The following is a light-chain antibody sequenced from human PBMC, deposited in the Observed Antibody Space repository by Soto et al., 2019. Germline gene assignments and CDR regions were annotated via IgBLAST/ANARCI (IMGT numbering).Light chain of an antibody. CDR3: QQYTNTNNPWM. V-gene: IGKV1-5*01. Sequence: DIHVPQSPPTLSASVGDRVTITCRASQTISTWMAWYQQKPGKAPKLLVYDASTLQSGVASRFSGSGSGTEFTLIISGLQPDDSATYYCQQYTNTNNPWMFGQGTKVDIK. J-gene: IGKJ1*01. CDR2: DAS. CDR1: QTISTW.